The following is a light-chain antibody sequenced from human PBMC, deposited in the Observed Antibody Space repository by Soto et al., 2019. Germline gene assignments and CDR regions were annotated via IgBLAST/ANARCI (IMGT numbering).Light chain of an antibody. CDR3: QQRSNWPPT. Sequence: IVLTQSPATRSLSPGGRATLSCRASQSVSSYLAWYQQKPGQAPRLLIYDASNRATGIPARFSGSGSGTDFTLTISSLEPEDFAVYYCQQRSNWPPTFGQGTRLEIK. V-gene: IGKV3-11*01. J-gene: IGKJ5*01. CDR2: DAS. CDR1: QSVSSY.